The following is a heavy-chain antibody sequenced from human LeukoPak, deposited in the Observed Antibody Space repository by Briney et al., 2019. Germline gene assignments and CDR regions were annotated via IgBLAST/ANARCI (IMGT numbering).Heavy chain of an antibody. CDR3: AREEVFFEEVAADYYYYYYMDV. V-gene: IGHV4-61*02. Sequence: SETLSLTCTVSGGSISSGSYYWSWIRQPAGKGLEWIGRIYISGSTNYNPSLKSRVTISVDTSKNQFSLKLSSVTAADTAVYYCAREEVFFEEVAADYYYYYYMDVWGKGTTVTVSS. J-gene: IGHJ6*03. CDR1: GGSISSGSYY. D-gene: IGHD2-15*01. CDR2: IYISGST.